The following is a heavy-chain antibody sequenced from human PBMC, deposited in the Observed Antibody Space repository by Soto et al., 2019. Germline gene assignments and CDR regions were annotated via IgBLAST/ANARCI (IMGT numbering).Heavy chain of an antibody. CDR3: ARALGIAAAGFGANYYYGMDV. Sequence: SETLSLTCTVSGCSISSYYWSWIRQPPGKGLEWIGYIYYSGSTNYNPSLKSRVTISVDTSKNQFSLKLSSVTAADTAVYYCARALGIAAAGFGANYYYGMDVWGQGTTVTVSS. J-gene: IGHJ6*02. CDR1: GCSISSYY. D-gene: IGHD6-13*01. V-gene: IGHV4-59*01. CDR2: IYYSGST.